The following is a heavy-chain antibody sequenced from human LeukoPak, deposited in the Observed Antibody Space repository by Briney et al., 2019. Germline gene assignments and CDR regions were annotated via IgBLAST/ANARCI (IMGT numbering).Heavy chain of an antibody. Sequence: TSETLSLTCTVSGGSISSGGYYWGWIRQHPGKGLEWIGYMYYSGSTYYNPSLKSRVTISVDTSKNQFSLKLSSVTAADTAVYYCARDSPEEYYGSGVVSAFDIWGQGTMVTVSS. V-gene: IGHV4-31*03. CDR1: GGSISSGGYY. J-gene: IGHJ3*02. CDR3: ARDSPEEYYGSGVVSAFDI. CDR2: MYYSGST. D-gene: IGHD3-10*01.